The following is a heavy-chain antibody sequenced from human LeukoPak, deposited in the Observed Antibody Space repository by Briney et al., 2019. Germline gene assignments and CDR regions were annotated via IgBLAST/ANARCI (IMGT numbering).Heavy chain of an antibody. CDR3: ARDTYYYDSIKPNWFDP. J-gene: IGHJ5*02. V-gene: IGHV4-61*02. Sequence: SETLSLTCTVSGNSISSGDNYWSWIRQPAGKGLEWIGRIYTSGSTNYNPSLKSRVTISGDTSKNQFSLKLSSVTAAGTAVYYCARDTYYYDSIKPNWFDPWGQGTLVTVSS. D-gene: IGHD3-22*01. CDR2: IYTSGST. CDR1: GNSISSGDNY.